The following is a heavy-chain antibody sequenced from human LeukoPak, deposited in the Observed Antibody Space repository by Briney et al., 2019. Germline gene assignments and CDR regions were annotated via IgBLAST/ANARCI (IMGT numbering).Heavy chain of an antibody. V-gene: IGHV3-48*03. CDR1: GFTFSSYE. J-gene: IGHJ4*02. Sequence: LAGGSLRLSCAASGFTFSSYEMNWVRQAPGKGLEWVSYISSSSSTIYYADSVKGRFTISRDNAKNSLYLQMNSLRAEDTAVYYCARAGYYFDYWGQGTLVTVSS. CDR2: ISSSSSTI. CDR3: ARAGYYFDY. D-gene: IGHD3-10*01.